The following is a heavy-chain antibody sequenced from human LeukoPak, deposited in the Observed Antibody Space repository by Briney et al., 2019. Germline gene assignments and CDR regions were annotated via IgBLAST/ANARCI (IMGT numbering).Heavy chain of an antibody. CDR1: GGSISSYY. V-gene: IGHV4-59*08. J-gene: IGHJ2*01. D-gene: IGHD3-3*01. CDR3: ARHVYYDSWGGYYRHWYFDL. Sequence: SETLSLTCTVSGGSISSYYWSWIRQPPGKGLEWIGYIYYSGGTNYNPSLKSRVTISVDTSKNQFSLKLSSVTAADTAVYYCARHVYYDSWGGYYRHWYFDLWGRGTLVTVSS. CDR2: IYYSGGT.